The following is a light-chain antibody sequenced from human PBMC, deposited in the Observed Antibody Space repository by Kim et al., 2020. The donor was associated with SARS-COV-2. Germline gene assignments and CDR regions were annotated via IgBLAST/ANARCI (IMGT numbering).Light chain of an antibody. CDR2: DVS. CDR1: SSDVGAYNY. J-gene: IGLJ1*01. Sequence: QSITISCTGTSSDVGAYNYVSWYQQHPGKAPNLMIYDVSNRPSGVSNRFSGSKSGNTASLTISGLQAEDEADYYCSSYTSSSTNYVFGTGTKVTVL. CDR3: SSYTSSSTNYV. V-gene: IGLV2-14*03.